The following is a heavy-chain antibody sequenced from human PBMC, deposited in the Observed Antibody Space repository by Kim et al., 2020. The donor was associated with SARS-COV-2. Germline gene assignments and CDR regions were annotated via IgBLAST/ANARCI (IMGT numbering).Heavy chain of an antibody. CDR1: GFAFNEYD. V-gene: IGHV3-13*04. CDR3: IRGVIQVSGIDAVDI. Sequence: GGSLRLSCATSGFAFNEYDMHWVRQATRKGLEWVSAIGIASDTSYRDSVKCRFTISRENAKNSLHLQMNSLRAGETTIYYCIRGVIQVSGIDAVDIWGQGTMPTLPS. J-gene: IGHJ3*02. D-gene: IGHD5-18*01. CDR2: IGIASDT.